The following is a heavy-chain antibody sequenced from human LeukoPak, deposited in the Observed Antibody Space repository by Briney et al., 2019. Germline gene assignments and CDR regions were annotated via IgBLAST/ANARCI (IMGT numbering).Heavy chain of an antibody. D-gene: IGHD5-12*01. CDR2: IIPIFGTA. CDR1: GGTFSSYA. CDR3: ARARSGYSGYDSFYYYYMDV. Sequence: ASVKVSCKASGGTFSSYAISWVRQAPGQGLEWMGGIIPIFGTANYAQKFQGRVTITADESTSTAYMELSSLRSEDTAVCYCARARSGYSGYDSFYYYYMDVWGKGTTVTVSS. V-gene: IGHV1-69*13. J-gene: IGHJ6*03.